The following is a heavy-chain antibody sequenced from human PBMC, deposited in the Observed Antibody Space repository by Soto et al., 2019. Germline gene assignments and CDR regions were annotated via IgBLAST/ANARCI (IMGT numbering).Heavy chain of an antibody. V-gene: IGHV3-72*01. CDR2: IKNKANGYKT. J-gene: IGHJ4*02. CDR1: GFTFSEHY. D-gene: IGHD1-26*01. Sequence: EVQVVESGGGLVQPGGSLRLSCVASGFTFSEHYMDWVRQAPGKGLEWVGRIKNKANGYKTEYAASVEGRITISRDDSKNSLSLQINSLKTEDTAVYYCARVRLGAPTRYFDYWGQGALVTVSS. CDR3: ARVRLGAPTRYFDY.